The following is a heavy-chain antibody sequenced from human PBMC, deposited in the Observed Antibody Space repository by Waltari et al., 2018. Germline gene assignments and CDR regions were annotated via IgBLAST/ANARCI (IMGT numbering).Heavy chain of an antibody. J-gene: IGHJ3*02. V-gene: IGHV4-34*01. CDR3: ARGPYDFWSGPHRGDRADAFDI. CDR1: GGSFSGYY. D-gene: IGHD3-3*01. Sequence: QVQLQQWGAGLLKPSETLSLTCAVYGGSFSGYYWSWIRQPPGKGLEWIGEINHSGSTNYNPSLKSRVTISVDTSKNQFSLKLSSVTAADTAVYYCARGPYDFWSGPHRGDRADAFDIWGQGTMVTVSS. CDR2: INHSGST.